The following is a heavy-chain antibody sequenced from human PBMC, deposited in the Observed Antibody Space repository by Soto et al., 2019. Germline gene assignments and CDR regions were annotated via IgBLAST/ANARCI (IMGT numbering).Heavy chain of an antibody. V-gene: IGHV1-46*01. D-gene: IGHD6-25*01. J-gene: IGHJ4*02. CDR3: ARDVAAAFFDY. CDR1: GYTFTSYY. Sequence: ASVKVSCKASGYTFTSYYMHWVRQAPGQGLEWMGTINPNVGSASFAQKFQGRATMTRDTSTSTVYMELSSLRSEDTAVYYCARDVAAAFFDYWGQGTLVTVSS. CDR2: INPNVGSA.